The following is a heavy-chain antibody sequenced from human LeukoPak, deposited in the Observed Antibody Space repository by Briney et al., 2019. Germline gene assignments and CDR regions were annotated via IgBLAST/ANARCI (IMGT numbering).Heavy chain of an antibody. Sequence: PGGSLRLSCAASGFTFSSYAMSWVRQAPGKGLEWVSALSGSGGSTYYADSVQGRFTISRGNSKNALYLQMNSLRAEDTAVYYCAKREADSSSWYWNAEYFQHWGQGTLVTVSS. V-gene: IGHV3-23*01. D-gene: IGHD6-13*01. CDR2: LSGSGGST. CDR3: AKREADSSSWYWNAEYFQH. J-gene: IGHJ1*01. CDR1: GFTFSSYA.